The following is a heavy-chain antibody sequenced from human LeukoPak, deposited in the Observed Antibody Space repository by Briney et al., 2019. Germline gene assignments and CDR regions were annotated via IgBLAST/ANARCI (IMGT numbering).Heavy chain of an antibody. J-gene: IGHJ1*01. V-gene: IGHV3-74*01. CDR2: IKSDGST. CDR3: ARAPSEIGGYYPEYFRH. D-gene: IGHD3-22*01. CDR1: GFTFSNYA. Sequence: PGGSPRLSCAASGFTFSNYAMNRVRQAPGKGLEWVSRIKSDGSTNYADSVKGRFTISRDNAKNTLSLQMNSLRAEDTGVYYCARAPSEIGGYYPEYFRHWGQGTLVTVSS.